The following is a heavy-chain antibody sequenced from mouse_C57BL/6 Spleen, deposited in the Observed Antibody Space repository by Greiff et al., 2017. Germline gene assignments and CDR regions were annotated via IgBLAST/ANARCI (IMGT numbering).Heavy chain of an antibody. CDR3: ARTGYSYFDY. J-gene: IGHJ2*01. D-gene: IGHD2-3*01. Sequence: DVMLVESGGGLVKPGGSLKLSCAASGFTFSDYGMHWVRQAPEKGLEWVAYISSGSSTIYYADTVKGRFTISRDNAKNTLFLQMTSLRSEDTAMYYCARTGYSYFDYWGQGTTLTVSS. CDR1: GFTFSDYG. CDR2: ISSGSSTI. V-gene: IGHV5-17*01.